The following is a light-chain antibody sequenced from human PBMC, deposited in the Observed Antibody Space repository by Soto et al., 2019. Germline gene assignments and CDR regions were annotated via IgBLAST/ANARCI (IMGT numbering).Light chain of an antibody. CDR2: SAS. CDR1: QSLLSSSDNKNY. Sequence: DIVMTQSPNSLAVSLGERATINCKSSQSLLSSSDNKNYLAWFQQKPGQAPKLLIFSASTRYSGVPDRFSGSGSGTDFTLTVSSLQAEDVAVYYCQQYYGSPITFGPGTKLEIK. J-gene: IGKJ3*01. V-gene: IGKV4-1*01. CDR3: QQYYGSPIT.